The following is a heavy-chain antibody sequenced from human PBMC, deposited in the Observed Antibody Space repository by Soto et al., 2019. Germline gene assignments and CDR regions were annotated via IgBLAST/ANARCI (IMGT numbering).Heavy chain of an antibody. D-gene: IGHD3-3*01. CDR3: ARDRPTRITIFGVPTGYGMDV. V-gene: IGHV3-30-3*01. Sequence: GGSLRLSCAASGFTFSSYAMHWVRRAPGKGLEWVAVISYDGSNKYYADSVKGRFTISRDNSKNTLYLQMNSLRAEDTAVYYCARDRPTRITIFGVPTGYGMDVWGQGTTVTVSS. J-gene: IGHJ6*02. CDR2: ISYDGSNK. CDR1: GFTFSSYA.